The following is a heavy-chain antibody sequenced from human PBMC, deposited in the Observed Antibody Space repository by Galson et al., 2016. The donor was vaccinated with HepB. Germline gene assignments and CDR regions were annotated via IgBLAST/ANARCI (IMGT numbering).Heavy chain of an antibody. V-gene: IGHV3-7*01. CDR3: ARRSCSATACYSASYKCFDS. J-gene: IGHJ4*02. Sequence: SLRLSCADSTFTFNDYWMTWVRQAPGKGLEWVANIKPDGSEKYYVDSVKGRFTISRDNAKNSLYLQMNSLRAEDSAVYYCARRSCSATACYSASYKCFDSWGQGTLVTVSS. CDR1: TFTFNDYW. D-gene: IGHD2-15*01. CDR2: IKPDGSEK.